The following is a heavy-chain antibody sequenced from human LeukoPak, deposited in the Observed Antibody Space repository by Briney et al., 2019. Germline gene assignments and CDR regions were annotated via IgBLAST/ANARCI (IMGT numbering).Heavy chain of an antibody. D-gene: IGHD5-18*01. Sequence: AASVKVSCKASGYTFTSYAISWVRQAPGQGLEWMGWISGYNGNTKYAQKVQGRVTMTTDTSTSTAYMELRSLRSDDTAVYYCARGYSYGSDYYYGMDVWGQGTPVTVSS. J-gene: IGHJ6*02. CDR1: GYTFTSYA. V-gene: IGHV1-18*01. CDR2: ISGYNGNT. CDR3: ARGYSYGSDYYYGMDV.